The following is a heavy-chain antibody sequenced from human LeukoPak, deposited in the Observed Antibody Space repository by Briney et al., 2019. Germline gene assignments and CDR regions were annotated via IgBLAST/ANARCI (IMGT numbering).Heavy chain of an antibody. Sequence: SETLSLTCTVSGGSIGTYYWSWIRQPPGKGLEWIGYIYHSGDTKYNPSLKSRVTISVDTSKNQFSLRLRSVTAADTAVYYCAREGYSGHDFIYWGQGTLVTVSS. J-gene: IGHJ4*02. D-gene: IGHD5-12*01. V-gene: IGHV4-59*01. CDR2: IYHSGDT. CDR1: GGSIGTYY. CDR3: AREGYSGHDFIY.